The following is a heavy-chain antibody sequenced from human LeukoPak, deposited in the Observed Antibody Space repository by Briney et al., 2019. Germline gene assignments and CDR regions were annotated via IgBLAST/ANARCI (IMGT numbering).Heavy chain of an antibody. D-gene: IGHD3-3*01. Sequence: ASVKVSCKASGYTFTGYYMHWVRQATGQGLEWMGWMNPNSGNTGYAQKFQGRVTITRNTSISTAYMELSSLRSEDTAVYYCARGNYDFWSGYYYYYYMDVWGKGTTVTVSS. CDR2: MNPNSGNT. J-gene: IGHJ6*03. CDR3: ARGNYDFWSGYYYYYYMDV. V-gene: IGHV1-8*03. CDR1: GYTFTGYY.